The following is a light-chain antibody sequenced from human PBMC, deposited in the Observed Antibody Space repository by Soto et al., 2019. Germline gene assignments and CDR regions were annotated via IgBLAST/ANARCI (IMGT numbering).Light chain of an antibody. J-gene: IGKJ1*01. V-gene: IGKV3-15*01. CDR2: GAS. CDR1: QSVSSN. Sequence: EIVMTQSPATLSVSPGERDTLSCRASQSVSSNLAWYQQKPGQAPRLLIYGASTRATGIPARFSGSGSGTEFTLTISGLESEDFAVYYCQEYNNWLWTFGQGTKVEIK. CDR3: QEYNNWLWT.